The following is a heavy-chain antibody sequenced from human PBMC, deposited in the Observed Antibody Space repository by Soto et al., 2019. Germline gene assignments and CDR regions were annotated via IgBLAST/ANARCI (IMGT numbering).Heavy chain of an antibody. J-gene: IGHJ5*02. CDR2: ISAYNGNT. CDR3: ASPIEAAGTLWFYP. D-gene: IGHD6-13*01. CDR1: GYTFTSYG. V-gene: IGHV1-18*01. Sequence: QVQLVQSGAEVKKPGASVKVSCKASGYTFTSYGISLVRQAPGQGLEWMGWISAYNGNTNYAQKLQGRVTMTTDTFTSTTYMELRSLRSDDTVVYYFASPIEAAGTLWFYPWGQVPLITVSS.